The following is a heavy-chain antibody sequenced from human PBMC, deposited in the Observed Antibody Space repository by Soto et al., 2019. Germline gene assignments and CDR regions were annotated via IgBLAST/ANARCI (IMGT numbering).Heavy chain of an antibody. D-gene: IGHD6-13*01. CDR1: GYTFTSYA. J-gene: IGHJ6*01. CDR2: INAGNGNT. CDR3: ARDTLAAAGTVHYGMEV. V-gene: IGHV1-3*01. Sequence: ASVKVSCKASGYTFTSYAMHWVGQAAGQRLEWMGWINAGNGNTKYSQKFQGRVTITRDTSESTAYMELSSLRYEDTAVYYCARDTLAAAGTVHYGMEVWGQGTTVIVSS.